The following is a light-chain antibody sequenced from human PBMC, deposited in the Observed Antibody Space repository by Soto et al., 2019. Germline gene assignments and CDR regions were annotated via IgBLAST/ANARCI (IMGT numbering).Light chain of an antibody. CDR1: QSVSSSY. Sequence: EIVLTQSPGTLSLSPGERATLSCRTSQSVSSSYIAWYQQKPGQAPRLLIYGASSRATGVPERFRGSGSGTDFTLTISSLDPEECAVYYCQQYGSPPYTFGQGTKLEI. CDR2: GAS. CDR3: QQYGSPPYT. J-gene: IGKJ2*01. V-gene: IGKV3-20*01.